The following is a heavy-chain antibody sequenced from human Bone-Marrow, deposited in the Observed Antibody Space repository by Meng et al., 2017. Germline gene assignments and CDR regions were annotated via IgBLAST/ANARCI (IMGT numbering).Heavy chain of an antibody. CDR1: GYTFTTYY. D-gene: IGHD1-14*01. Sequence: QVQLVESGAGVKKPGASVKISCEASGYTFTTYYIHWIRQAPGQGLEWMGIVCPDGGVSKNAQRFQDRVRMTSDTSTATVYMEVTSLTSEDSAVYYCAREYKGTCYFDYWGQGTLVTVSS. CDR3: AREYKGTCYFDY. V-gene: IGHV1-46*01. J-gene: IGHJ4*02. CDR2: VCPDGGVS.